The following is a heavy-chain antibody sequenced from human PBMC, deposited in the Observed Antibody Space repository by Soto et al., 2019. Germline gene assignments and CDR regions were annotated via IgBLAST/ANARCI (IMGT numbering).Heavy chain of an antibody. D-gene: IGHD3-22*01. V-gene: IGHV2-5*01. CDR1: GFSLSTSGVG. CDR2: IYWNDDK. J-gene: IGHJ4*02. CDR3: ARHPYYYDSSGYDY. Sequence: SGPTLVNPTQTLTLTCTFSGFSLSTSGVGVGWIRQPPGKALEWLALIYWNDDKRYSPSLKSRLTITKDTSKNQVVLTMTNMDPVDTATYYCARHPYYYDSSGYDYWGQGTLVTVSS.